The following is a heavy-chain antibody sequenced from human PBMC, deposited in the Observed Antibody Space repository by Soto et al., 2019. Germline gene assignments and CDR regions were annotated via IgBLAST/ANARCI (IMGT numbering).Heavy chain of an antibody. CDR3: ARGATIFGVAAYSYYEMEV. CDR2: IVPAFGTP. Sequence: QVQLVQSGAEVKKPGSSVKVSCRASGGTFSNYAISWVRQAPGQGLEWMGGIVPAFGTPNYAQNLQGRITITADDSTTKVYMDLSRRRSEDTAVYDCARGATIFGVAAYSYYEMEVWGQGTTVTVSS. D-gene: IGHD3-3*01. CDR1: GGTFSNYA. V-gene: IGHV1-69*01. J-gene: IGHJ6*02.